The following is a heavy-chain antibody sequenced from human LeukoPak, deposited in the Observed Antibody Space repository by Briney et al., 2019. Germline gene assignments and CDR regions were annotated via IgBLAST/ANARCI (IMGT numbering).Heavy chain of an antibody. CDR3: ARGLSFWSGYYFPT. CDR1: GYTFTGYY. V-gene: IGHV1-2*02. D-gene: IGHD3-3*01. J-gene: IGHJ5*02. Sequence: GASVKVSCKASGYTFTGYYMHWVRQAPGQGLEWMGWINPNSGGTNYAQKFQGRVTMIRDTSISTAYMELSRLRSDDMAVYYCARGLSFWSGYYFPTWGQGTLVTVSS. CDR2: INPNSGGT.